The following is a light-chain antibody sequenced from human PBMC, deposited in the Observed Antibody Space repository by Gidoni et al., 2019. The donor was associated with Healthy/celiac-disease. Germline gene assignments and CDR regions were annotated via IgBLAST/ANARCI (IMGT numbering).Light chain of an antibody. J-gene: IGKJ3*01. CDR3: QKDNSAPFT. Sequence: DIQMTQSPSSLSASVGDRVTITCRASQVISNYLAWYQQKPGQVPKLLIYAASTLKAGVPSRFSGSGSGTDFTLTISSLQPEDVATYYCQKDNSAPFTFGPGTKVDIK. CDR1: QVISNY. CDR2: AAS. V-gene: IGKV1-27*01.